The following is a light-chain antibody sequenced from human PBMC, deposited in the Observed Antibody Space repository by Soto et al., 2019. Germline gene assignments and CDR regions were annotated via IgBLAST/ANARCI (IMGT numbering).Light chain of an antibody. V-gene: IGKV3-11*01. CDR2: DTS. J-gene: IGKJ5*01. CDR1: QSVSSY. CDR3: QQRQYWPPIT. Sequence: EIVMTQSPATLSVSPGERATLSCRASQSVSSYLAWYQQKPGQAPRLLIYDTSNRATGVPATFSGSGSGTDSTLTISSLEPEDCAIYYCQQRQYWPPITFGQATRL.